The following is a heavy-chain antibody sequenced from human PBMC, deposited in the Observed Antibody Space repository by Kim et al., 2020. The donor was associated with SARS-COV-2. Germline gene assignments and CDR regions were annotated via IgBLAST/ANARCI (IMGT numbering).Heavy chain of an antibody. Sequence: SETMSLTCAVYGGSFSGYYWSWIRQPPGKGLEWIGEINHSGSTNYNPSLKSRVTISVDTSKNQFSLKLSSVTAADTAVYYCARRRYYYGSGSYYNPYYYYYGMDVWGQGTTVTVSS. D-gene: IGHD3-10*01. CDR2: INHSGST. J-gene: IGHJ6*02. V-gene: IGHV4-34*01. CDR1: GGSFSGYY. CDR3: ARRRYYYGSGSYYNPYYYYYGMDV.